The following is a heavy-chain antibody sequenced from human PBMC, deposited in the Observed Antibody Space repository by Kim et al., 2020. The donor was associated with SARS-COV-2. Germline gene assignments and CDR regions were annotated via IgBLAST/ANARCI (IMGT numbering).Heavy chain of an antibody. D-gene: IGHD2-2*01. CDR3: ARDPSAGYCSSTSCVGWFDP. Sequence: RFTISRDNAKNSLYLQMNSLRAEDTAVYYCARDPSAGYCSSTSCVGWFDPWGQGTLVTVSS. V-gene: IGHV3-11*06. J-gene: IGHJ5*02.